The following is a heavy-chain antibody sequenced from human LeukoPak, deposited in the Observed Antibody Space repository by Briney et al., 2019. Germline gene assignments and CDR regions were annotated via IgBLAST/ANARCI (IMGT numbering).Heavy chain of an antibody. Sequence: PGGSLRLSCGASGFTFGTYWMHWVRQAPGKGLVWVSRINSDGSSTSYADSVKGRFTISRDNAKNTLYLQMNSLRAEDTAVYYCARVAYYYDSSGYIFDYWGQGTLVTVSS. J-gene: IGHJ4*02. CDR1: GFTFGTYW. CDR3: ARVAYYYDSSGYIFDY. CDR2: INSDGSST. D-gene: IGHD3-22*01. V-gene: IGHV3-74*01.